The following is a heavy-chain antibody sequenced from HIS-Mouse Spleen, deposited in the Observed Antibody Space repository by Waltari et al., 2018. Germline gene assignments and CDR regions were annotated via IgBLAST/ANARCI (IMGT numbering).Heavy chain of an antibody. D-gene: IGHD3-3*01. CDR1: GGSISSSSYY. J-gene: IGHJ6*02. V-gene: IGHV4-39*07. Sequence: QLQLQESGPGLVKPSETLSLTCTVPGGSISSSSYYWGWIRQPPGKGLEWIGSIYYRGSTYYNPSLKSRVTISVDTSKNQFSLKLSSVTAADTAVYYCARVFRYYDFWSGYLYYYYGMDVWGQGTTVTVSS. CDR2: IYYRGST. CDR3: ARVFRYYDFWSGYLYYYYGMDV.